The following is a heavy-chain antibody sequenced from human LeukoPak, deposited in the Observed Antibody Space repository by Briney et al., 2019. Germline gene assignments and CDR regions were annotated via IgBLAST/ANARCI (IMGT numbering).Heavy chain of an antibody. D-gene: IGHD2-8*01. CDR1: AFTFSSYG. CDR3: AKDRCSNGIGCYYYYMEV. Sequence: GGSLRLSCAASAFTFSSYGMHWVRQAPGKGLEWVAYIQYDRTNKQYAHSVKRRFRISRDNSNNILYLQTNSLRTEDTAVYYCAKDRCSNGIGCYYYYMEVWGKGTTVTISS. CDR2: IQYDRTNK. J-gene: IGHJ6*03. V-gene: IGHV3-30*02.